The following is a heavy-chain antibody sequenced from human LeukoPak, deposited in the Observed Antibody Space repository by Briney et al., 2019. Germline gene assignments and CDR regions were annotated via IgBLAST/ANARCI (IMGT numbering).Heavy chain of an antibody. CDR2: IKEDGNEK. D-gene: IGHD3-3*01. CDR3: ASFDFWSGYFDL. V-gene: IGHV3-7*01. CDR1: GFTFRNSW. Sequence: GGSLRLSCAASGFTFRNSWMSWVRQAPGKGLEWVANIKEDGNEKYYEDSVKGRFIIARDNVENSLFLQMNSLRAEDTAVYYCASFDFWSGYFDLWGRGTLVTVSS. J-gene: IGHJ2*01.